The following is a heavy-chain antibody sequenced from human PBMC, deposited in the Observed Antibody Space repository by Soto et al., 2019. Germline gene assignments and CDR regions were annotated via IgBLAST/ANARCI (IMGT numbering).Heavy chain of an antibody. CDR2: IIPIFGTA. CDR3: ARVGCSSTSCYWDYYYYGMDV. CDR1: GGTFSSYA. J-gene: IGHJ6*02. V-gene: IGHV1-69*06. D-gene: IGHD2-2*01. Sequence: QVQLVQSGAEVKKPGSSVKVSCKASGGTFSSYAISWVRQAPGQGLEWMGGIIPIFGTANYAQKFQGRVTIPADKSTSTAYMELSSLRSEDTAVYYCARVGCSSTSCYWDYYYYGMDVWGQGTTVTVSS.